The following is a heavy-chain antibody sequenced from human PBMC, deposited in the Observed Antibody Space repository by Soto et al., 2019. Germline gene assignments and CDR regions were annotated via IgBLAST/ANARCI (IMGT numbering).Heavy chain of an antibody. CDR1: GGSISSGGYY. J-gene: IGHJ6*03. Sequence: PSETLSLTCTVSGGSISSGGYYWSWIRQHPGKGLEWTGYIYYSGSTYYNPSLKSRVTISVDTSKNQFSLKLSSVTAADTAVHYCARVAGSGNHYYYYYYMDVWGKGTTVTVSS. V-gene: IGHV4-31*03. D-gene: IGHD2-15*01. CDR3: ARVAGSGNHYYYYYYMDV. CDR2: IYYSGST.